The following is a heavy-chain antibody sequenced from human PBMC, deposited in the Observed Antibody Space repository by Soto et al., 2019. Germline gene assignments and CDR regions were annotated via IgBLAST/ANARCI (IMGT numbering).Heavy chain of an antibody. CDR2: IYYSGST. J-gene: IGHJ6*02. Sequence: LSLTCTVPGGSISSYYWSWIRQPPGKGLEWIGYIYYSGSTNYNPSLKSRVTISVDTSKNQFSLKLSSVTAADTAVYYCARVAVVTRNYYYYGMDVWGQGTTVTVSS. D-gene: IGHD2-21*02. V-gene: IGHV4-59*01. CDR1: GGSISSYY. CDR3: ARVAVVTRNYYYYGMDV.